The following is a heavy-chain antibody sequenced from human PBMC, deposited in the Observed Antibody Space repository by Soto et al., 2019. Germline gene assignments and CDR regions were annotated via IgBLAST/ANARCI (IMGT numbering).Heavy chain of an antibody. V-gene: IGHV3-64*01. J-gene: IGHJ4*02. CDR3: ARDPTTYGVAYFDY. Sequence: GGSLRLSCAASGFTFSSYAMHWVRQAPGKGLEYVSAISSNGGSTYYANSVKGRFTISRDNSKNTLYLQMGSLRAEDMAVYYCARDPTTYGVAYFDYWGQGTLVTVSS. CDR2: ISSNGGST. CDR1: GFTFSSYA. D-gene: IGHD4-17*01.